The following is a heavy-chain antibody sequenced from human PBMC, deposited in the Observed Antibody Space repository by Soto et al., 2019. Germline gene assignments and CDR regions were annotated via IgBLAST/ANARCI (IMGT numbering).Heavy chain of an antibody. Sequence: VQLVESGGGLVQPGGSLRLSCAASGFTFSSYWMHWVRQAPGKGLVWVSRINSDGSSTSYADSVKGRFTISRDNAKNTLYLQMNSLRAEDTAVYYCARGGWEGYSNYGGAFDIWGQGTMVTVSS. CDR3: ARGGWEGYSNYGGAFDI. J-gene: IGHJ3*02. CDR2: INSDGSST. D-gene: IGHD4-4*01. CDR1: GFTFSSYW. V-gene: IGHV3-74*01.